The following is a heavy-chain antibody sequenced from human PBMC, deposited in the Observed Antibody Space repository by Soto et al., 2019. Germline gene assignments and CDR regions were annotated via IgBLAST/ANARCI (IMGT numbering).Heavy chain of an antibody. CDR3: GGLCCCAGSCYPKGDPDVAFDI. J-gene: IGHJ3*02. Sequence: ASVKVSCKASGYTFTSYAMHWVRQAPGQRLEWMGWINAGNGNTKYSQKFQGRVTITRDTSASTAYIELSSLRSEDTAVYYCGGLCCCAGSCYPKGDPDVAFDIWGQGTMVTVS. D-gene: IGHD2-15*01. CDR1: GYTFTSYA. V-gene: IGHV1-3*01. CDR2: INAGNGNT.